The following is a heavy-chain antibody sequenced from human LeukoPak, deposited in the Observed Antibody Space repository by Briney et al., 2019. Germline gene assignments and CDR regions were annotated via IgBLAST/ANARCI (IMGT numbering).Heavy chain of an antibody. CDR3: ARALRGEYALLSWNWFDP. CDR2: IIPILGIA. V-gene: IGHV1-69*10. J-gene: IGHJ5*02. D-gene: IGHD2-2*01. Sequence: SVKVSCKPSGGTFSSYAISWVRQPPGHGLEWVGGIIPILGIANYAQKFQGRVTITPHKSTSTAYMELSRLRSDDTAVYYCARALRGEYALLSWNWFDPWGQGTLVTVSS. CDR1: GGTFSSYA.